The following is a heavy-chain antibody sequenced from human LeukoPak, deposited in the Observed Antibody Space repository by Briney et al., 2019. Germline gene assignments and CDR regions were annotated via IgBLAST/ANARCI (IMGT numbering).Heavy chain of an antibody. CDR2: ISAGGGST. V-gene: IGHV3-23*01. J-gene: IGHJ4*02. D-gene: IGHD1-26*01. CDR3: AIHWDLYNYFVY. Sequence: PGRSLRLSCAASGFTFSSYAMHWVRQAPGKGLEWVSAISAGGGSTYYADSVKGRFTISRDNSKHTLFLQMNGLRADDTAVYYCAIHWDLYNYFVYWGQGTLVTVSS. CDR1: GFTFSSYA.